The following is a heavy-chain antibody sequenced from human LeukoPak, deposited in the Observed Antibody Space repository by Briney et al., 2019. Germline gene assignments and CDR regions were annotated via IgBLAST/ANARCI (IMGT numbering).Heavy chain of an antibody. CDR2: INPNSGGT. Sequence: GASVKVSCKASGCTFTGYYMHWVRQAPGQGLEWMGWINPNSGGTNYAQKFQGRVTMTRDTSISTAYMELSRLRSDDTAVYYCARVAYSSGWTFFDYWGQGTLVTVSS. V-gene: IGHV1-2*02. D-gene: IGHD6-19*01. CDR3: ARVAYSSGWTFFDY. J-gene: IGHJ4*02. CDR1: GCTFTGYY.